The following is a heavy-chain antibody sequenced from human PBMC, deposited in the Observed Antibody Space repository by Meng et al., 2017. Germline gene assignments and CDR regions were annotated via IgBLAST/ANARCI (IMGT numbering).Heavy chain of an antibody. CDR1: GFTFSSYA. J-gene: IGHJ4*02. CDR2: ISYDGSNK. Sequence: QVQLVESGGGVARPGRSLCSSCAASGFTFSSYAIHWVRQAPGKGLEWVAVISYDGSNKYYADSVKGRFTISRDNSKNTLYLQMNSLRAEDTAVYYCARSSSGYYFDYWGQGTLVTVSS. CDR3: ARSSSGYYFDY. V-gene: IGHV3-30*01. D-gene: IGHD3-22*01.